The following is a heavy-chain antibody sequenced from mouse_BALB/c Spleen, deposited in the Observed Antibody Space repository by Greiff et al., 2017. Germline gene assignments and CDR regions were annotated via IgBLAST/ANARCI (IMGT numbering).Heavy chain of an antibody. CDR2: ISYSGST. V-gene: IGHV3-2*02. J-gene: IGHJ1*01. CDR3: ALRGVWYFDV. CDR1: GYSITSDYA. D-gene: IGHD1-1*01. Sequence: EVQLQQSGPGLVKPSQSLSLTCTVTGYSITSDYAWNWIRQFPGNKLEWMGYISYSGSTSYNPSLKSRISITRDTSKNQFFLQLNSVTTEDTATYYCALRGVWYFDVWGAGTTVTVSS.